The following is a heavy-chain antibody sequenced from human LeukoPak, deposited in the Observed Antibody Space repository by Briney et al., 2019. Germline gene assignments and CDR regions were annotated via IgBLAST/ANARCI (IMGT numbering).Heavy chain of an antibody. Sequence: PGGSLRLSCVASGFIFRSYGMNWVRQAPGNGLEWVSGIYTNGRDTRYADSVKGRFTISRDNSKNTLYLQMHSLRVEDTAVYYCAHLVWEYVGGLDVWGQGTTVTVSS. V-gene: IGHV3-23*05. D-gene: IGHD3/OR15-3a*01. J-gene: IGHJ6*02. CDR1: GFIFRSYG. CDR2: IYTNGRDT. CDR3: AHLVWEYVGGLDV.